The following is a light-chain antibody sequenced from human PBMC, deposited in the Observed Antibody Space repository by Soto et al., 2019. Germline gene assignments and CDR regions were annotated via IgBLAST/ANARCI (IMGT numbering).Light chain of an antibody. Sequence: EIVLKLSPGTLSLSPRERATLSCRASQSVSSSYLAWYQQKPGQAPRLLIYGVSSRATGIPDRFSGSGSGTDFPLTISRLEPEDFAVYYCQQYGSSRTFGQGTKVDIK. CDR2: GVS. CDR1: QSVSSSY. CDR3: QQYGSSRT. J-gene: IGKJ1*01. V-gene: IGKV3-20*01.